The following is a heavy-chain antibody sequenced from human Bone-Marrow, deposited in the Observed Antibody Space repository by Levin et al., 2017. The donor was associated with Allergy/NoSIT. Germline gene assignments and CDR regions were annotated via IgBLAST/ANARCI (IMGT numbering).Heavy chain of an antibody. Sequence: AASVKVSCKASGGTFSSCAISWVRQAPGQGLEWMGGIIPIFGTANYAQKFQGRVTITADKSTSTAYMELSSLRSEDTAVYYCARVERFYDYIWGSLDYWGQGTLVTVSS. CDR2: IIPIFGTA. V-gene: IGHV1-69*06. D-gene: IGHD3-16*01. CDR3: ARVERFYDYIWGSLDY. J-gene: IGHJ4*02. CDR1: GGTFSSCA.